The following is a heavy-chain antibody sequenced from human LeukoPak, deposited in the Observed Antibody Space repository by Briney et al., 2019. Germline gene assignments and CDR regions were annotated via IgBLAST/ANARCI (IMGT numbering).Heavy chain of an antibody. J-gene: IGHJ4*02. V-gene: IGHV3-21*01. D-gene: IGHD4-23*01. CDR2: ISSSSSYI. CDR3: ARVPYYGGKHFDY. Sequence: PGGSLRLSCSASGFTFSSYGMHWVRQAPGKGLEWVSSISSSSSYIYYADSVKGRFTISRDNAKNSLYLQMNSLRAEDTAVYYCARVPYYGGKHFDYWGQGTLVTVSS. CDR1: GFTFSSYG.